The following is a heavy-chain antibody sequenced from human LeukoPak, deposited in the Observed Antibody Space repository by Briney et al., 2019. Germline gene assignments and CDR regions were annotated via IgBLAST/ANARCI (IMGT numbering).Heavy chain of an antibody. D-gene: IGHD3-10*01. CDR3: ARDYLGFGESGFDY. Sequence: GGSLRLSCAVSGFSFSDHNMNWVRQAPGKGLEWVASISSRSNYIYYADSLKGRVTVSRDNARNSLFLQMTSLRAEDTAVYYCARDYLGFGESGFDYWGQGTLVTVSS. J-gene: IGHJ4*02. V-gene: IGHV3-21*01. CDR2: ISSRSNYI. CDR1: GFSFSDHN.